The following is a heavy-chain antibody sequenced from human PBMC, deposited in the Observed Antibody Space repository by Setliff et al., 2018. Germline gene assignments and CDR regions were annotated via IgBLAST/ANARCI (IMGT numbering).Heavy chain of an antibody. Sequence: PGGSLRLSCAASGFTVSTFSMHWVRQAPVKGLDWVATLSDDGSNEFYADSVKGRFTVSRDNAKNSLFLQMDSLRVDDTAVYYCGRAGKPYAIDIWGQGTMVTVSS. CDR1: GFTVSTFS. V-gene: IGHV3-30*03. CDR3: GRAGKPYAIDI. J-gene: IGHJ3*02. CDR2: LSDDGSNE.